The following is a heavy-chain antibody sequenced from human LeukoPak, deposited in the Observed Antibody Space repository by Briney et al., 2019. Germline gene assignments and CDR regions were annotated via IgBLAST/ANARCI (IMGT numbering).Heavy chain of an antibody. Sequence: PGGSLRLSCAASGFTFSNYAMGWVRQAPGKGLEWVSGISDSGVSTVYADSVKGRFTISRDDSKNTLYVQMTSLRAEDTAVYYCAKLGSWNEYYFDYWGQGTLVTVSS. V-gene: IGHV3-23*01. CDR3: AKLGSWNEYYFDY. D-gene: IGHD1-1*01. J-gene: IGHJ4*02. CDR2: ISDSGVST. CDR1: GFTFSNYA.